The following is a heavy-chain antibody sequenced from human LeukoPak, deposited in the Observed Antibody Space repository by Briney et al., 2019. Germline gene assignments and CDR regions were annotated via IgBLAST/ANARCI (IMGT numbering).Heavy chain of an antibody. J-gene: IGHJ4*02. CDR3: ARAYCSSTSCYYFDY. CDR2: INHSGST. V-gene: IGHV4-34*01. CDR1: GGSFSGYY. Sequence: SETLSLTCAVYGGSFSGYYWSWIRQPPGKGLEWIGGINHSGSTNYNPSLKSRVTISVDTSKNQFSLKLSSVTAADTAVYYCARAYCSSTSCYYFDYWGQGTLVTVSS. D-gene: IGHD2-2*01.